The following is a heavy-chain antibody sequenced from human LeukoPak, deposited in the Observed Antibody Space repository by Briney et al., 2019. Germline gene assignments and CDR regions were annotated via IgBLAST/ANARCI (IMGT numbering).Heavy chain of an antibody. CDR2: ISSRSSTI. Sequence: GGSLRLSCAASGVTFSSYSMNWVRQAPGKGLEWVSYISSRSSTIYYADSVKGRFTISRDNAKNSLYLQMNSLRAEDTAVYYCARDGYYYGSGSYYKVDFDYWGQGTLVTVSS. CDR1: GVTFSSYS. J-gene: IGHJ4*02. D-gene: IGHD3-10*01. CDR3: ARDGYYYGSGSYYKVDFDY. V-gene: IGHV3-48*01.